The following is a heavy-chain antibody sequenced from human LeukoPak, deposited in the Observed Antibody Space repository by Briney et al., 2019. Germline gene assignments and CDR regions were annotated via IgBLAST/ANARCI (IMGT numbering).Heavy chain of an antibody. J-gene: IGHJ4*02. CDR2: IIPIFGTA. V-gene: IGHV1-69*05. D-gene: IGHD1-26*01. CDR1: GGTFNNYA. CDR3: ARSGSYPHYYFDY. Sequence: SVKVSCKASGGTFNNYAISWVRQAPGQGLEWMGRIIPIFGTADYAQKFQGRVTVTTDESTSTAYMELSRLRSEDTAVYYCARSGSYPHYYFDYRRQPTLVTVSP.